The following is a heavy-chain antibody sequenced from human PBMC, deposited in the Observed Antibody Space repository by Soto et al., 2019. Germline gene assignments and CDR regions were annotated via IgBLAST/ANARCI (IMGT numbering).Heavy chain of an antibody. D-gene: IGHD2-15*01. J-gene: IGHJ6*02. CDR3: VIACSAGGCYSEYGMDV. CDR1: GESISSYY. Sequence: SETLSLTCTVSGESISSYYWSWIRQPAGKGLEWIGRIYISGSTDYNPSLKSRVSMSVDRSKTQFSLRLTSVTAADTAVYYCVIACSAGGCYSEYGMDVWGQGTTVTVSS. CDR2: IYISGST. V-gene: IGHV4-4*07.